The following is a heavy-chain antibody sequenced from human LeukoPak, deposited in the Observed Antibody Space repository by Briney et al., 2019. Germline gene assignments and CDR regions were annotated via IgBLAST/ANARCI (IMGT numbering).Heavy chain of an antibody. V-gene: IGHV4-59*01. D-gene: IGHD3-22*01. Sequence: PSETLSLTCTVSGGSISSYYWSWIRQPPGKGLEWIGYIYYSGSTNYNPSLKSRVTISVDTSKHQFSLKLSSVTAADTAVYYCARAPYYYDSSGYGAFDIWGQGTMVTVSS. CDR3: ARAPYYYDSSGYGAFDI. J-gene: IGHJ3*02. CDR2: IYYSGST. CDR1: GGSISSYY.